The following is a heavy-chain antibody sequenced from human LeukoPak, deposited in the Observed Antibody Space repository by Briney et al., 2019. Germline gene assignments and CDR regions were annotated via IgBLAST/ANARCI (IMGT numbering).Heavy chain of an antibody. V-gene: IGHV3-23*01. D-gene: IGHD6-19*01. J-gene: IGHJ4*02. CDR2: IRGSGGGT. Sequence: GGSLRLSCAASGFTVSSNYMSWVRQAPGKGLEWVSTIRGSGGGTYYADSVKGRFTISRDNSKNTLYLQMNSLRDEDTALYYCAKAGIGVVGYFDYWGQGTLVTVSS. CDR3: AKAGIGVVGYFDY. CDR1: GFTVSSNY.